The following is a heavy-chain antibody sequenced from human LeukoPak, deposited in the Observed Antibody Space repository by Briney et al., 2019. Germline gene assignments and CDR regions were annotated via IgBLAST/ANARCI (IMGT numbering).Heavy chain of an antibody. Sequence: SQTLSLTCTVSGGSISSGSYYWSWIRQPAGKGLEWFGRIYTSGSTNYNPSLKSRVTISVDTSKNQFSLKLSSVTAADTAVYYCAGYQLLTYYYYYMDVWGKGTTVTVSS. J-gene: IGHJ6*03. CDR1: GGSISSGSYY. CDR2: IYTSGST. V-gene: IGHV4-61*02. CDR3: AGYQLLTYYYYYMDV. D-gene: IGHD2-2*01.